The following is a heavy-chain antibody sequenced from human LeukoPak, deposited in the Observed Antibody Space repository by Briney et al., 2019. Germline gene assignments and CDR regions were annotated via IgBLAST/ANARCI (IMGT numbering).Heavy chain of an antibody. V-gene: IGHV3-7*01. CDR1: GFTFSHVC. J-gene: IGHJ4*02. Sequence: QPGGSVRLSCAASGFTFSHVCMRWVRQAPGKGLEWVACMKRTGSETYYVDSVKGRFTITRDNTRNSLFLQMYSLRAEDTAVYFCAREDGYCSGGNCYSYFDSWGQGTLVTVSS. CDR2: MKRTGSET. CDR3: AREDGYCSGGNCYSYFDS. D-gene: IGHD2-15*01.